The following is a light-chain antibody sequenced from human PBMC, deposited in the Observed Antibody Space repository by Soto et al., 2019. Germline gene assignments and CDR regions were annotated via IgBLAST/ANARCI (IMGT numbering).Light chain of an antibody. J-gene: IGKJ4*01. Sequence: IHVTQSPCALSASLGDTVTITCLSSTESTNHLNWYQQKPGQAPKLLIYDVSTWESGVPYRFSGSGSGTYFTFTVSGLQPDDIATYYCHQYDSLPITFGGGTKVDIK. V-gene: IGKV1-33*01. CDR3: HQYDSLPIT. CDR2: DVS. CDR1: TESTNH.